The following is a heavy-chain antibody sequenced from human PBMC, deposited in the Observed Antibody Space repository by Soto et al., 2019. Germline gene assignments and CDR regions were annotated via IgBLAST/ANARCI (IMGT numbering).Heavy chain of an antibody. D-gene: IGHD2-15*01. CDR1: GYTFTDYY. V-gene: IGHV1-2*04. CDR3: AREYCSGGNCYKFVDY. CDR2: INPKNGGT. J-gene: IGHJ4*02. Sequence: QVQLVQSGAEVKKPGASVKVSCKASGYTFTDYYIHWVRQAPGQGLEWMGWINPKNGGTNYAQKFKGWVTMTRDTSISTAYMELSRLRSDETAVYYCAREYCSGGNCYKFVDYWGQGILVTVSS.